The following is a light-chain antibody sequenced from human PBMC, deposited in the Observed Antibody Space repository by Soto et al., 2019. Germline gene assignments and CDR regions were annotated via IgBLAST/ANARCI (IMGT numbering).Light chain of an antibody. Sequence: DIQMTQSPSSLSASVGDRVTITCRASQSISTYLNYYQQKPGKAPKLLIYAASSLQSGVPSRFSGSGSGTDFTLTISSLQPEDFATYYCQQSYSTPYTFGQGTKLEIK. CDR1: QSISTY. CDR2: AAS. CDR3: QQSYSTPYT. V-gene: IGKV1-39*01. J-gene: IGKJ2*01.